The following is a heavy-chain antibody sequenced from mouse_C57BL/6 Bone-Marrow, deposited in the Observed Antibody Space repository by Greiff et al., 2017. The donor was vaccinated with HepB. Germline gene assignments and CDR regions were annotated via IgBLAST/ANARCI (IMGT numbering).Heavy chain of an antibody. CDR1: GFTFSDYG. V-gene: IGHV5-17*01. CDR2: ISSGSSTI. Sequence: EVQLVESGGGLVKPGGSLKLSCAASGFTFSDYGMHWVRQAPEKGLEWVAYISSGSSTIYYADTVKGRFTISRDNAKKNLFLQMTSLRSEDTAMYYCARRYYGSRRGNAMDYWGQGTTVTVSS. J-gene: IGHJ4*01. D-gene: IGHD1-1*01. CDR3: ARRYYGSRRGNAMDY.